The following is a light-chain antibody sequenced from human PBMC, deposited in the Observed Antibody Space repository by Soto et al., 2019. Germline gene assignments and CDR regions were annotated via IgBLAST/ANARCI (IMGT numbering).Light chain of an antibody. CDR3: CSYAGYV. J-gene: IGLJ1*01. CDR2: DVS. V-gene: IGLV2-11*01. CDR1: SSDVGGYNY. Sequence: QPVLTQPRSVSGSPGQSVTISCTGTSSDVGGYNYVSWYQQHPGKAPKLMIYDVSKRPSGVPDRFSGSKSGNTASLTISGLQAEDEADYYCCSYAGYVFGTGTKLTVL.